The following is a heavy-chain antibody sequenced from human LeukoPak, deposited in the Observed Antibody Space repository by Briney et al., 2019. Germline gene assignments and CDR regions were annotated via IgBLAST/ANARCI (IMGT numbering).Heavy chain of an antibody. CDR3: ARGLSGSYPWDAFDI. J-gene: IGHJ3*02. V-gene: IGHV3-30*19. D-gene: IGHD3-10*01. CDR1: GFTFSSYG. Sequence: PGRSLRLSCAASGFTFSSYGMHWVRQAPGKGLEWVAVIWYDGSNKYYADSVKGRFTISRDNSKNTLYLQMNSLRAEDTAVYYCARGLSGSYPWDAFDIWGQGTMVTVSS. CDR2: IWYDGSNK.